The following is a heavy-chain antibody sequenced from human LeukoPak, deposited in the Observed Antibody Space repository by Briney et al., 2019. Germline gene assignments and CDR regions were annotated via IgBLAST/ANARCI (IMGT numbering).Heavy chain of an antibody. CDR1: GFTFSSYS. V-gene: IGHV4-39*01. J-gene: IGHJ5*02. CDR3: ARRNYDFWSGYFRWWFDP. Sequence: GSLRLSCAASGFTFSSYSMNWIRQPPGKGLEWIGSIYYSGSTYYNPSLKSRVTISVDTSKNQFSLKPSSVTAADTAVYYCARRNYDFWSGYFRWWFDPWGQGTLVTVSS. D-gene: IGHD3-3*01. CDR2: IYYSGST.